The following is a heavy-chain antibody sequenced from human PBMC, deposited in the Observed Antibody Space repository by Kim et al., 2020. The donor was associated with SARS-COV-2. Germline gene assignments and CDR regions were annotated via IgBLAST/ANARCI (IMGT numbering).Heavy chain of an antibody. D-gene: IGHD6-19*01. Sequence: VDAVKSRLTIARDNAKNSVYLQMNSLRVEDTTVYYCARGGDSRGWTVQLWGQGTLVTVSS. CDR3: ARGGDSRGWTVQL. J-gene: IGHJ1*01. V-gene: IGHV3-7*03.